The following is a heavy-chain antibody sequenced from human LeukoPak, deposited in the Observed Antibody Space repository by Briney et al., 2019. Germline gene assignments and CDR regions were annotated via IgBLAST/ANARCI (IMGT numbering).Heavy chain of an antibody. CDR2: IIPILGIV. J-gene: IGHJ3*02. V-gene: IGHV1-69*02. CDR3: ARPTYGGNPIDDAFDI. Sequence: RASVKVSCKASGGTFPTCIINWVRQAPGQGLEWMGRIIPILGIVNYAQKFQGRVTITADKSTSTAYMELSSLRSDDTAVYYCARPTYGGNPIDDAFDIWGQGTMVTVSS. D-gene: IGHD4-23*01. CDR1: GGTFPTCI.